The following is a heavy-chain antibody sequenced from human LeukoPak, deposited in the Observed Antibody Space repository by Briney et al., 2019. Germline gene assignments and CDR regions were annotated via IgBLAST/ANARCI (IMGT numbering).Heavy chain of an antibody. D-gene: IGHD2-2*01. Sequence: ASVKVSCKASGYTFTNYGISWVRQAPGQGLEWMGWISAYNGNTNYALKLQGRVTMTRDTFTSAAYMELRNLRSDDTAVYYCARDGSFYRPAGVNRYWLDPWGQGTLVTVSA. CDR3: ARDGSFYRPAGVNRYWLDP. CDR2: ISAYNGNT. V-gene: IGHV1-18*01. J-gene: IGHJ5*02. CDR1: GYTFTNYG.